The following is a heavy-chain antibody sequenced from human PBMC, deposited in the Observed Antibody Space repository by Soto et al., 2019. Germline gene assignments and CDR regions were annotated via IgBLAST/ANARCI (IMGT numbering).Heavy chain of an antibody. J-gene: IGHJ6*02. CDR2: ISYDGSNK. CDR1: GFTFSSYS. V-gene: IGHV3-30-3*01. Sequence: GGSLRLSCAASGFTFSSYSMHWVRQAPGKGLERVAVISYDGSNKYYADTVKGRFTISRDNSKNTLYLKMNSLRAEDTAVYYCARDLYCSGGSCYSYGMDVWGQGTTVTVSS. CDR3: ARDLYCSGGSCYSYGMDV. D-gene: IGHD2-15*01.